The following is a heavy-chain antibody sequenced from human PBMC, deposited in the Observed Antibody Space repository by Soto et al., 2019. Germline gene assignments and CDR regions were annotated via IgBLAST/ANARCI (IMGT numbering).Heavy chain of an antibody. D-gene: IGHD1-26*01. CDR3: VRDWGPATAHGHFDY. J-gene: IGHJ4*02. V-gene: IGHV3-7*05. CDR1: GFTFSTYW. Sequence: GGSLRLSCAVSGFTFSTYWMSWVRQPPGKGLEWVANMKHDGSEKYYVDSVRGRFTISRDNAKNSLYLQMNWLRAEDTAVYYCVRDWGPATAHGHFDYWGRGTLVTVSS. CDR2: MKHDGSEK.